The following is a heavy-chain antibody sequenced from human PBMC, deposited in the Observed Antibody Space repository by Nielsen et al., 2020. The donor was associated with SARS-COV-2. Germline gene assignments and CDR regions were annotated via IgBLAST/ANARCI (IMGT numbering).Heavy chain of an antibody. CDR2: IKQDGSEK. J-gene: IGHJ6*02. D-gene: IGHD3-9*01. V-gene: IGHV3-7*01. CDR3: AKDGTQYYDILTGYWDIYYYYGMDV. CDR1: GFTFSSYW. Sequence: GGSLRLSCAASGFTFSSYWMSWVRQAPGKGLEWVANIKQDGSEKYYVDSVKGRFTISRDNSKNTLYLQMNSLRAEDTAVYYCAKDGTQYYDILTGYWDIYYYYGMDVWGQGTTVTVSS.